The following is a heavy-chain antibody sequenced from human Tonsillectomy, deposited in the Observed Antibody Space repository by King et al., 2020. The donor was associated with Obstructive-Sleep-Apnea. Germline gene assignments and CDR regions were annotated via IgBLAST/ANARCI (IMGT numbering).Heavy chain of an antibody. CDR3: LSEPLSYYDSSGYPGAFDI. Sequence: VQLVESGGGLVQPGGSLRLSCAASGFTVSRNYMSWVRQAPGKGLEWVSLIYTGGTTYYADSVKGRFTISRHNSKNTLYLQMDSLRAEDTAVYYCLSEPLSYYDSSGYPGAFDIWGQGTMVTVSS. CDR1: GFTVSRNY. D-gene: IGHD3-22*01. CDR2: IYTGGTT. J-gene: IGHJ3*02. V-gene: IGHV3-53*04.